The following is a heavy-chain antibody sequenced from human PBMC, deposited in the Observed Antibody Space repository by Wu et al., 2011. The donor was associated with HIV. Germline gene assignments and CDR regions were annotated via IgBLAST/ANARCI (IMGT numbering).Heavy chain of an antibody. J-gene: IGHJ4*02. Sequence: QVQLVQSGAXVKKDLGPRSKVSCKASGGTLSSDAISWVRQAPGQGLEWMGGITPVFDTTHYAQRFQGRLTISTHKATNTAYMELSSLTSEDTAVYYCATGAGSAGFDNWGQGTLVTVSS. CDR2: ITPVFDTT. CDR3: ATGAGSAGFDN. CDR1: GGTLSSDA. D-gene: IGHD6-25*01. V-gene: IGHV1-69*05.